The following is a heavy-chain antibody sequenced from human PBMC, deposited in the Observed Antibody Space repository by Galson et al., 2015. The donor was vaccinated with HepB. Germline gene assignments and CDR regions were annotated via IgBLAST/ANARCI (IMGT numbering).Heavy chain of an antibody. J-gene: IGHJ6*02. Sequence: SLRLSCATSGFTFSRYGMHWVRQAPGKGLEWVAGISYDGNNRNYADSVKGQFTISRDNSRNTLHLQMNTLRTEDTALYYCARATRPHYYDSSGSYYYYGMDVWGQGPPVIASS. D-gene: IGHD3-22*01. V-gene: IGHV3-30*03. CDR2: ISYDGNNR. CDR3: ARATRPHYYDSSGSYYYYGMDV. CDR1: GFTFSRYG.